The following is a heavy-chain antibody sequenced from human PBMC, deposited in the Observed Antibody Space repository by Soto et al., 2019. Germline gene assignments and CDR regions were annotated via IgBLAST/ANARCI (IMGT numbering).Heavy chain of an antibody. D-gene: IGHD6-19*01. CDR1: GYTFTSYY. V-gene: IGHV1-46*01. CDR3: ARDKVAAVAGNNNFDY. J-gene: IGHJ4*02. Sequence: QVQLVQSGAEVKKPGASVKVSCKASGYTFTSYYMHWVRQAPGQGLEWMGIINTSGGSTSYAQKFQGRVTMTRDTSTSTVYMELSSLRSEDTAVYYCARDKVAAVAGNNNFDYWGQGTLVTVSS. CDR2: INTSGGST.